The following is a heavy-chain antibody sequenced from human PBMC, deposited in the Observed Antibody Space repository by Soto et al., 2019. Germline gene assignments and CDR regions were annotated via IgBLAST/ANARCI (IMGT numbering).Heavy chain of an antibody. CDR3: ARDPELRYFDY. J-gene: IGHJ4*02. CDR2: IYYSGST. CDR1: GVTIISYY. D-gene: IGHD3-3*01. Sequence: PSETLSLTCTVSGVTIISYYWSWIRQPPGKGLEWIGYIYYSGSTNYNPSLKSRVTISVDTSKNQFSLKLSSVTAADTAVYYCARDPELRYFDYWGQGTLVTVSS. V-gene: IGHV4-59*01.